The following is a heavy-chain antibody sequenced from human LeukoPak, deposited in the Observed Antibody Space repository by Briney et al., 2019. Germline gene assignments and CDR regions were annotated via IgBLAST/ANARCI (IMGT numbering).Heavy chain of an antibody. Sequence: SETLSLTCTVSGGSISSSSYYWGWIRQPPGKGLEWIGSIYYSGSTYYNPSLKSRVTISVDTSKNQFSLKLSSVTAADTAVYYCAGITYYDILTGYFPHSFDYWGQGTLVTVSS. CDR3: AGITYYDILTGYFPHSFDY. CDR1: GGSISSSSYY. CDR2: IYYSGST. J-gene: IGHJ4*02. D-gene: IGHD3-9*01. V-gene: IGHV4-39*01.